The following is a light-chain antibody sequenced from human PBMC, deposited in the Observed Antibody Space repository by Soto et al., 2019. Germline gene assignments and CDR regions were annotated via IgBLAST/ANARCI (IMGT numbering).Light chain of an antibody. J-gene: IGKJ1*01. Sequence: EIVLTQSPGTLSLSPGERATLSCRASQSVSSSYLAWYQQKPGQAPRVLIYGASSRATGIPDRFSGSGSGTDFTLTISRLEPEDFAMYYCQQYSSSGTFGQGTKVDIK. CDR3: QQYSSSGT. CDR2: GAS. CDR1: QSVSSSY. V-gene: IGKV3-20*01.